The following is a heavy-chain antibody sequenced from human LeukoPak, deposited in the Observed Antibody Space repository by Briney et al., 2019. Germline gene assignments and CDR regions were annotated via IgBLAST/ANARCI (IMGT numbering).Heavy chain of an antibody. J-gene: IGHJ4*02. CDR1: GFTFSNYA. D-gene: IGHD5-24*01. Sequence: AGGSLRLSCSASGFTFSNYATHWVRQAPGKGLEYVAAISSNGYNTFYADSVKGRFTISRDNSENAVYLQMTSLRAEDTALYYCVKRWDGNNSDYWGQGTLVTVSS. CDR2: ISSNGYNT. V-gene: IGHV3-64D*09. CDR3: VKRWDGNNSDY.